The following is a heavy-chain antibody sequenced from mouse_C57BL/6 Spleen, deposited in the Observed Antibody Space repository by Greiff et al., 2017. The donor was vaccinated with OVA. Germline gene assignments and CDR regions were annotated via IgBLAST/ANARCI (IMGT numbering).Heavy chain of an antibody. CDR2: IDTENGDT. V-gene: IGHV14-4*01. CDR3: TTPANWAFVDY. D-gene: IGHD4-1*01. Sequence: EVQLQQSGAELVRPGASVKLSCTASGFNITDDYMHWVKQRPEQGLEWIGWIDTENGDTEYASKFQGKATITADTSSNTVYLQRSRLTSEDTAVYYCTTPANWAFVDYWGQGTTLTVSS. J-gene: IGHJ2*01. CDR1: GFNITDDY.